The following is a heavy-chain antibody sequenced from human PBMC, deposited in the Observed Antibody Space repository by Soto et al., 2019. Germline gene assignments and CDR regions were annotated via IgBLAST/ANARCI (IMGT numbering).Heavy chain of an antibody. Sequence: PSETLSLTCTVSGGSISSSSYYWGWIRQPPGKGLEWIGSIYYSGSTYYNPSLKSRVTISVDTSKNQFSLKLSSVTAADTAVYYCARLSSSGWSSLDYWGQGIQVTVSS. CDR1: GGSISSSSYY. J-gene: IGHJ4*02. D-gene: IGHD6-19*01. CDR3: ARLSSSGWSSLDY. CDR2: IYYSGST. V-gene: IGHV4-39*01.